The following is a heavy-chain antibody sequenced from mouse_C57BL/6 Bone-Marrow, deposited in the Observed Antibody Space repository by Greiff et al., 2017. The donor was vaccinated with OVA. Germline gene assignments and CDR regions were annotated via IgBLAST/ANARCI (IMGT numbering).Heavy chain of an antibody. J-gene: IGHJ4*01. V-gene: IGHV1-81*01. Sequence: QVQLQQSGAELVRPGASVKLSCKASGYTFTSYGISWVKQRTGQGLEWIGEIYPRSGNTYYNEKFKGKATLTADKSSSTAYMELRSLTSEDSAVYFCAMSSSYAMDYWGQGTSGTVSS. CDR2: IYPRSGNT. D-gene: IGHD1-1*01. CDR1: GYTFTSYG. CDR3: AMSSSYAMDY.